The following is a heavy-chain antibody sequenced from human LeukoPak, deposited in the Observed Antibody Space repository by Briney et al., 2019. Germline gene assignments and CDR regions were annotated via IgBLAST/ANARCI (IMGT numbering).Heavy chain of an antibody. D-gene: IGHD3-10*01. CDR3: AREDPEDYYGSGSYLVG. CDR1: GGSFSGYY. Sequence: PSETLSLTCAVYGGSFSGYYWSWIRQPPGKGLEWIGEINHSGSTNYNPSLKNRVTISVDTSKNQFSLKLSSVTAADTAVYYCAREDPEDYYGSGSYLVGWGQGTLVTVSS. V-gene: IGHV4-34*01. CDR2: INHSGST. J-gene: IGHJ4*02.